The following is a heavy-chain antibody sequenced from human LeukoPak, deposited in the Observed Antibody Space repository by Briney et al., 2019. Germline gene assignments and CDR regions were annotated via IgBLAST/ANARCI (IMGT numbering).Heavy chain of an antibody. D-gene: IGHD2-21*02. J-gene: IGHJ6*03. CDR1: GFTFSSYG. CDR3: ARVVTGFPHVSPREYYYYMDV. CDR2: IRYDGSNK. V-gene: IGHV3-30*02. Sequence: GGSLRLSCVASGFTFSSYGMHWVRQAPGKGLEWVAFIRYDGSNKYYADSVKGRFTISRDNAKNSLYLQMNSLRAEDTAVYYCARVVTGFPHVSPREYYYYMDVWGKGTTVTISS.